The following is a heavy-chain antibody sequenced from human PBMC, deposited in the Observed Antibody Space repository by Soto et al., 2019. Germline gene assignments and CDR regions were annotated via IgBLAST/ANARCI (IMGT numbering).Heavy chain of an antibody. J-gene: IGHJ5*02. CDR3: ARDSSRFTMVREETNWFDP. Sequence: QVQLQESGPGLVKPSQTLSLTCTVSGGSISSGGYYWSWIRQHPGKGLEWIGYIYYSGSTYYNPSLKSRVTISVDTSKNQFSLKLSSVTAADTAVYYCARDSSRFTMVREETNWFDPWGQGTLVTVSS. V-gene: IGHV4-31*03. CDR1: GGSISSGGYY. D-gene: IGHD3-10*01. CDR2: IYYSGST.